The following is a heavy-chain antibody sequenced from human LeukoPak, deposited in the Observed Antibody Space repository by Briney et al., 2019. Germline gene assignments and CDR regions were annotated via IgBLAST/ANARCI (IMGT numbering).Heavy chain of an antibody. CDR2: FYTRGS. CDR1: GGSISNANYY. CDR3: ARERTSGYDSSEYYGMDV. V-gene: IGHV4-61*02. Sequence: SQTLSLTCTVSGGSISNANYYWSWIRQPAGKGLEWLGRFYTRGSTTGTNHNPSLESRITISVDTSENQFSLKLSSVTAADTAIYYCARERTSGYDSSEYYGMDVWGQGTTVTVSS. D-gene: IGHD5-12*01. J-gene: IGHJ6*02.